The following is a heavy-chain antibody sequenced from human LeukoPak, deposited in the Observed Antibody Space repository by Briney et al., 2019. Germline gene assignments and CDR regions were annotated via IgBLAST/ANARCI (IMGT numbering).Heavy chain of an antibody. CDR2: INPNSGGT. CDR3: ARSNSSTLGVDY. D-gene: IGHD6-13*01. CDR1: GYTFTGYY. J-gene: IGHJ4*02. V-gene: IGHV1-2*02. Sequence: ASVKVSCKASGYTFTGYYMHWVRQAPGQGLEWMGWINPNSGGTNYAQKFQGRVTMTRDTSITTSYMELSRLRSDDTAVYYCARSNSSTLGVDYWGQGTLVTVSS.